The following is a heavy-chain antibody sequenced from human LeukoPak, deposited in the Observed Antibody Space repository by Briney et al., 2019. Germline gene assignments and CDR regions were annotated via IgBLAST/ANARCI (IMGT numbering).Heavy chain of an antibody. D-gene: IGHD1-14*01. Sequence: SETLSLTCTVSGGSISSGYYWGWIRQPPGKGLEWIGSIYHSGSTYYNPSLKSRVTISVDTSKNQFSLKLSSVTAADTAVYYCATLGFTPERAFDIWGQGTMVTVSS. CDR3: ATLGFTPERAFDI. V-gene: IGHV4-38-2*02. CDR1: GGSISSGYY. J-gene: IGHJ3*02. CDR2: IYHSGST.